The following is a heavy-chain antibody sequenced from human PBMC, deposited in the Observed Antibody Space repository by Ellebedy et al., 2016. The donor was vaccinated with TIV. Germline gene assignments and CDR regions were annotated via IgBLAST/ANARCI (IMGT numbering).Heavy chain of an antibody. Sequence: GESLKISCEASGFTFSSYAMSWVRQAPGKGLEWVSAISGSGGSTYYADSVKGRFTISRDNAKNSLYLQMNSLRAEDTAVYHCARGMRVMSYYYGMDVWGQGTTVTVSS. CDR2: ISGSGGST. J-gene: IGHJ6*02. CDR1: GFTFSSYA. CDR3: ARGMRVMSYYYGMDV. V-gene: IGHV3-23*01. D-gene: IGHD3-16*01.